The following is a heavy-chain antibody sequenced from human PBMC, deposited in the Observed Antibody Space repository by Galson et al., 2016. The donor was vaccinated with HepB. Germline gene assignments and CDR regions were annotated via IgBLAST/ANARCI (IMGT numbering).Heavy chain of an antibody. CDR3: ARDIVVVVAAPGWFDP. CDR1: GYTFTSFG. Sequence: SVKVSCKASGYTFTSFGVSWVRQAPGQGLEWMGWISAYNGNTNYAQNFQGRVTMTTDTSTSTAYMELRSLRSDDTAVYYCARDIVVVVAAPGWFDPWGQGTLVTVSS. J-gene: IGHJ5*02. V-gene: IGHV1-18*01. D-gene: IGHD2-15*01. CDR2: ISAYNGNT.